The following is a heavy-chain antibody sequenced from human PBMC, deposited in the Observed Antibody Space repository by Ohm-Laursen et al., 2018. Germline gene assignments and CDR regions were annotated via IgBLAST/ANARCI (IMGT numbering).Heavy chain of an antibody. D-gene: IGHD7-27*01. CDR2: IHTSGST. V-gene: IGHV4-4*07. CDR1: GGSTSSYY. CDR3: ARALGGYPISYYYGMDV. J-gene: IGHJ6*02. Sequence: SDTLSLTCTVSGGSTSSYYRNWIRQPAGKGLEWIGRIHTSGSTNYNPSLNSRVTISVDTSKNQFFLKLSSVTAADTAVYYCARALGGYPISYYYGMDVWGQGTTVTASS.